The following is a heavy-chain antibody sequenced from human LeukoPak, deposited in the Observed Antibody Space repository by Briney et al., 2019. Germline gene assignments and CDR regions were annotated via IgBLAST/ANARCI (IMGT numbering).Heavy chain of an antibody. CDR3: ARVGTSLSAFDI. Sequence: SAKVSCKASGYTFTGYYMHWVRQAPGQGLEWMGWINPNSGGTNYAQKIQGRVTMTRDTSISTAYMELSRLRSDDTAVYYCARVGTSLSAFDIWGQGTMVTVSS. J-gene: IGHJ3*02. CDR1: GYTFTGYY. CDR2: INPNSGGT. V-gene: IGHV1-2*02. D-gene: IGHD1-14*01.